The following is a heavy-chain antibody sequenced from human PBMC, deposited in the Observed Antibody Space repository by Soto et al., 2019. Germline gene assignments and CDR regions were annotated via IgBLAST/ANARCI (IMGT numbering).Heavy chain of an antibody. CDR3: TREVYGGNTDAFAM. D-gene: IGHD3-10*01. J-gene: IGHJ3*02. CDR2: MSTTGYRT. Sequence: EVQLVESGGGLVQPGGSLRLSCAASGFSVSAYEMDWVRQAPGKGPEWVSFMSTTGYRTYYPDSVKGRFTISRDNAKNSLYLEMDSLRAEDTAGYYCTREVYGGNTDAFAMWGQAKMVNVSS. CDR1: GFSVSAYE. V-gene: IGHV3-48*03.